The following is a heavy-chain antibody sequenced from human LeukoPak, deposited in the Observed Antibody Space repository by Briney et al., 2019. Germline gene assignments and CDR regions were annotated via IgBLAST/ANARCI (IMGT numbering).Heavy chain of an antibody. Sequence: PGGSLRLSCAASGFSVSSNYMSWVRQAPEKGLEWASAISGSGGSTYYADSVKGRFTISRDNSKNTLYLQMNSLRAEDTAVYYCAKDRAYCGGDCYPGSDFDYWGQGTLVTVSS. J-gene: IGHJ4*02. V-gene: IGHV3-23*01. CDR1: GFSVSSNY. CDR2: ISGSGGST. D-gene: IGHD2-21*02. CDR3: AKDRAYCGGDCYPGSDFDY.